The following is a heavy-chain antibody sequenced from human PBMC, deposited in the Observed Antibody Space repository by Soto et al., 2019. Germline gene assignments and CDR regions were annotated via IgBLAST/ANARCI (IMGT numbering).Heavy chain of an antibody. Sequence: QVQLVQSGAEVKKPGSSVKVSCKASGGTFSRYSITWVRQAPGHGLEWIGRIIPIFGIASYAQKFQGRVTITADESTSTAYMELSSLRSDDTAVYYCAREDRDRETGLVPAAIDGIDVWGQATTVTVSS. V-gene: IGHV1-69*08. J-gene: IGHJ6*02. CDR2: IIPIFGIA. CDR1: GGTFSRYS. CDR3: AREDRDRETGLVPAAIDGIDV. D-gene: IGHD2-2*01.